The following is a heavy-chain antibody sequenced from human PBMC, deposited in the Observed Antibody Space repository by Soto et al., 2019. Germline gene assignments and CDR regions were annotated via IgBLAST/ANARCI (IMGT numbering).Heavy chain of an antibody. CDR1: GGTFSRYA. V-gene: IGHV1-69*01. CDR2: SIPNFGTV. Sequence: QVQLVQSGAEVKKPGSSVKVSCKASGGTFSRYAISWVRQAPGQGLEWMGGSIPNFGTVNYSQKFQGRVTIIADESTSTAYMELSSLRSEDTALYYCTRGSCGGDCPHDYWGQGTLVTVSS. D-gene: IGHD2-21*02. CDR3: TRGSCGGDCPHDY. J-gene: IGHJ4*02.